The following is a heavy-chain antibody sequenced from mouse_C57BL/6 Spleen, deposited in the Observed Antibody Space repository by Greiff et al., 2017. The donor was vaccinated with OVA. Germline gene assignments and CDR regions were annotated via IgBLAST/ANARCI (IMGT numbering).Heavy chain of an antibody. J-gene: IGHJ2*01. Sequence: VKLQQSGAELAKPGASVKLSCKASGYTFTSYWMHWVKQRPGQGLEWIGYLNPSSGYTKYNQKFKDKSTLTAAKSSSTAYMQLSSLTYEDSAVYYCASGGDYFDYWGQGTTLTVSS. V-gene: IGHV1-7*01. CDR1: GYTFTSYW. CDR3: ASGGDYFDY. CDR2: LNPSSGYT.